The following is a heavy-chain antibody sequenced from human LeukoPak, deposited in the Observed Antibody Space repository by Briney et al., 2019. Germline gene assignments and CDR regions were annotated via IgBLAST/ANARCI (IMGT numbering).Heavy chain of an antibody. V-gene: IGHV1-46*01. D-gene: IGHD6-19*01. CDR1: GYTFTSYY. Sequence: ASVKVSCKASGYTFTSYYMHWVRQAPGQGLEWMGIINPSGGSTSYAQKFQGRVTMTRDTSTSTVYMELSSLRSEDTAVYYCARDSGSSGWNWEVCFDYWGQGTLVTVSS. CDR2: INPSGGST. J-gene: IGHJ4*02. CDR3: ARDSGSSGWNWEVCFDY.